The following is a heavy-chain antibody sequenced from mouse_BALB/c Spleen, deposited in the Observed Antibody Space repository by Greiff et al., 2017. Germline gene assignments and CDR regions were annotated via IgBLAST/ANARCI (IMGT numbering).Heavy chain of an antibody. CDR3: ARDGNYVDWYFDV. CDR2: IWGGGST. D-gene: IGHD2-1*01. CDR1: GFSLSRYS. J-gene: IGHJ1*01. V-gene: IGHV2-6-4*01. Sequence: VKLMESGPGLVAPSQSLSITCTVSGFSLSRYSVHWVRQPPGKGLEWLGMIWGGGSTDYNSALKSRLSISKDNSKSQVFLKMNSLQTDDTAMYYCARDGNYVDWYFDVWGAGTTVTVSS.